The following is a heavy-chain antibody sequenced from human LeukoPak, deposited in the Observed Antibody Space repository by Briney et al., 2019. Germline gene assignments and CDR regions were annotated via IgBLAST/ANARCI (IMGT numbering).Heavy chain of an antibody. V-gene: IGHV3-23*01. J-gene: IGHJ4*02. CDR2: INGRGGST. Sequence: GGSLRLSCAASGFTFSSYAMSWVRQAPGKGLEWVSTINGRGGSTYYADSVKGRFTISRDNSKNTLYLQMNSLRAEDTAVYFCARCNYDSSGYYYYFDYWREGTLVSVPS. D-gene: IGHD3-22*01. CDR3: ARCNYDSSGYYYYFDY. CDR1: GFTFSSYA.